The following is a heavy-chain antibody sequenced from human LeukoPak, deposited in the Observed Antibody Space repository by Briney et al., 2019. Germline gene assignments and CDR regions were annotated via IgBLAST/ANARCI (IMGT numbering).Heavy chain of an antibody. J-gene: IGHJ4*02. CDR1: GFTFSTYW. CDR3: VREGYFVFDF. V-gene: IGHV3-7*01. CDR2: TKKDGSEE. Sequence: GGSLRLSCGASGFTFSTYWMSWVRQAPGKGLEWVANTKKDGSEEYYVDSVKGRFTISRDNAKNSLYLQMNSLRVEDTAVYYCVREGYFVFDFWGQGALVTVSS. D-gene: IGHD2-21*01.